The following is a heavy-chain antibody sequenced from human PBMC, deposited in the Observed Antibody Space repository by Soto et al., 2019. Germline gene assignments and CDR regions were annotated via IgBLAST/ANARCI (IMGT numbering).Heavy chain of an antibody. V-gene: IGHV3-30*18. CDR1: GFSFTTYV. CDR3: AKGLLAIVGTTLPRDAFNI. Sequence: PVGSLRLSCAASGFSFTTYVMHWVHQAPGKGLEWVAVISHDGSYKYYGDAVKGRFTISRDTSKNAVYLEMNSLRPEDTAVYYCAKGLLAIVGTTLPRDAFNIWGQGTMVTV. J-gene: IGHJ3*02. D-gene: IGHD1-26*01. CDR2: ISHDGSYK.